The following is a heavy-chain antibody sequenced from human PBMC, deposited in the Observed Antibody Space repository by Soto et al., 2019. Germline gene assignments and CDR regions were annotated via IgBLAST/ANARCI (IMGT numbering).Heavy chain of an antibody. J-gene: IGHJ4*02. Sequence: GASVKVSCKPSGGTFSSYSVSWVRQAPGQGLEWMGGIIPIFGIPTYAQKFQVRVTISADESTSTASMELSGLRSEDTAIYYCTRGHGFNGASFDYWGQGTLVTVSS. CDR3: TRGHGFNGASFDY. CDR1: GGTFSSYS. CDR2: IIPIFGIP. V-gene: IGHV1-69*13. D-gene: IGHD2-8*01.